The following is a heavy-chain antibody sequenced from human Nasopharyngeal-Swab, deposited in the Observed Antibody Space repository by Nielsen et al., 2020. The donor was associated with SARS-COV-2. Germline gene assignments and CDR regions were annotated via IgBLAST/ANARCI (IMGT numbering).Heavy chain of an antibody. CDR1: VFTFTSYA. J-gene: IGHJ6*02. CDR3: ARDIQMGGMDV. V-gene: IGHV3-33*01. D-gene: IGHD5-24*01. Sequence: GESLKISCATSVFTFTSYAMHWVRQAPGKGLQWVAFIWYDGSNKYYADSVRGRFTISRDNSKNTLSLQMNSLRAEDTAVYYCARDIQMGGMDVWGQGTTVTVSS. CDR2: IWYDGSNK.